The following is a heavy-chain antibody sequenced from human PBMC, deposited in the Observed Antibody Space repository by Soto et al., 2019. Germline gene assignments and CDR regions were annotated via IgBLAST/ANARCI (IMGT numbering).Heavy chain of an antibody. Sequence: PSETLSLTCTVSGGSISSYYWSWIRQPPGKGLEWIGYIYYSGSTNYNPSLKSRVTISVDTSKNQFSLKLSSVTAADTAVYYCARDQVPADLLDWFDSWGQGTLVTVSS. V-gene: IGHV4-59*01. CDR3: ARDQVPADLLDWFDS. CDR1: GGSISSYY. J-gene: IGHJ5*01. D-gene: IGHD2-2*01. CDR2: IYYSGST.